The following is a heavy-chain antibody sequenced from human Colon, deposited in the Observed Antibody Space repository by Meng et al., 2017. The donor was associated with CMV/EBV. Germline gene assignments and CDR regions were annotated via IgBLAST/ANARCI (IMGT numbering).Heavy chain of an antibody. CDR3: ARTPPRIVEAPGTTNRFDP. J-gene: IGHJ5*02. V-gene: IGHV3-21*06. D-gene: IGHD2-2*01. CDR2: ISSDSAYI. Sequence: GESLKISCAGSGFTFSSYSLNWVRQAPGRGLEWVASISSDSAYISYADSVKGRFIISRDNAKNSLYLQMNSLRADDTAVYYCARTPPRIVEAPGTTNRFDPWGQGTLVTVSS. CDR1: GFTFSSYS.